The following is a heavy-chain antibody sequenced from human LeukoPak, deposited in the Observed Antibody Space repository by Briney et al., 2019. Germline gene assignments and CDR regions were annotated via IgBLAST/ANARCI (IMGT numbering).Heavy chain of an antibody. CDR2: ISSNGINT. CDR1: GFTFSSYG. V-gene: IGHV3-30*18. J-gene: IGHJ3*02. D-gene: IGHD5-24*01. CDR3: AKDHENWRWLDT. Sequence: GRSLRLSCAASGFTFSSYGMHWVRQAPGKGLEWVAAISSNGINTYYVDSMKGRFTISRDNSKNTVYLQMSSVRAEDTAVYYCAKDHENWRWLDTWGQGTMVTVSS.